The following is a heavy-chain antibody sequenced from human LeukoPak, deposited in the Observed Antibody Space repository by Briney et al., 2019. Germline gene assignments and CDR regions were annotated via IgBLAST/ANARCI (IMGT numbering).Heavy chain of an antibody. Sequence: SGTLSLTRTVSGGSVSSGSYYWSWIRQPPGKGLEWIGYIYYSGSTNYNPSLKSRVTISVDTSKNQFSLKLSSVTAADTAVYYCARSYYDSSGYYWGEYFQHWGQGTLVTVSS. CDR2: IYYSGST. CDR1: GGSVSSGSYY. J-gene: IGHJ1*01. D-gene: IGHD3-22*01. CDR3: ARSYYDSSGYYWGEYFQH. V-gene: IGHV4-61*01.